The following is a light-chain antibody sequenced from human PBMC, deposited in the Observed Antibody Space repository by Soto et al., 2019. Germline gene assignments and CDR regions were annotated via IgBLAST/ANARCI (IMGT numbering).Light chain of an antibody. CDR2: DTS. Sequence: EIVLTQSPATLSVSPGERPTLSCRASQSVGSNLAWYQHKPGQTPRLLIYDTSTRATGVPTRFSGSRSGAEFTLTINSLQSEDFAVYYCQPYNNWPLTFGGGTKVDI. V-gene: IGKV3-15*01. J-gene: IGKJ4*01. CDR1: QSVGSN. CDR3: QPYNNWPLT.